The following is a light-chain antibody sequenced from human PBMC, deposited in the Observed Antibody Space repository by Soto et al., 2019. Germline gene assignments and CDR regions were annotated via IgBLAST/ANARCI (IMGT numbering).Light chain of an antibody. CDR2: EVS. Sequence: QPVLTQPPSASGSPGQSVTISCTGTSSDVGGYDFVSWYQQHPGKAPKFMIYEVSKRPSGVPDRFSGSKSGNTASLTVSGLQAEDEADYYCSSYAGSDNPVVFGGGTKVTVL. V-gene: IGLV2-8*01. J-gene: IGLJ2*01. CDR1: SSDVGGYDF. CDR3: SSYAGSDNPVV.